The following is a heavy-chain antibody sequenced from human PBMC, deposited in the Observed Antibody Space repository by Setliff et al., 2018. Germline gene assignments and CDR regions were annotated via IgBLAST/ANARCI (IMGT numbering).Heavy chain of an antibody. CDR1: GYTFTSYG. J-gene: IGHJ3*02. CDR2: IRAYSGNT. CDR3: ARGGRYDFWSGYTRGAFDI. D-gene: IGHD3-3*01. Sequence: ASVKVSCKASGYTFTSYGISWVRQAPGQGLEWMGWIRAYSGNTNYAQKLQGRVTMTTDTSTSTAYMELRSLRSDDTAVYYCARGGRYDFWSGYTRGAFDIWGQGTMVTVSS. V-gene: IGHV1-18*01.